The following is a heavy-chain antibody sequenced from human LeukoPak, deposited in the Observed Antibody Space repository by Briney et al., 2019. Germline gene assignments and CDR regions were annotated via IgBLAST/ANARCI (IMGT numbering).Heavy chain of an antibody. CDR3: ARDRGPFYYDILTGYLSPFDY. CDR1: GFTFSSYS. CDR2: ISSSSSTI. Sequence: GGSLRLSCAASGFTFSSYSMNWVRQAPGKGLEWVSYISSSSSTIYYADSVKGRFTFSRDNAKNSLYLQMNSLRVEDTAVYYCARDRGPFYYDILTGYLSPFDYWGQGTLVTVSS. V-gene: IGHV3-48*04. D-gene: IGHD3-9*01. J-gene: IGHJ4*02.